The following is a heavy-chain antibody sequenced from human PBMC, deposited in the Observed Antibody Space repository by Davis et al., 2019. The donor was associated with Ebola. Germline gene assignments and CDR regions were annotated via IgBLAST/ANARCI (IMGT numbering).Heavy chain of an antibody. CDR2: IWYDERHK. CDR1: AFTFSSFG. J-gene: IGHJ4*02. V-gene: IGHV3-33*01. D-gene: IGHD2-15*01. CDR3: ARDPSSRCSGSTCPDPFDY. Sequence: PGGSLTLSCAVSAFTFSSFGMHWVRQAPGKWLEWVAVIWYDERHKFYADSVKGRFTISRDSSENTGYLQMNSLRVEDTAVYYCARDPSSRCSGSTCPDPFDYWGQGTLVTVSS.